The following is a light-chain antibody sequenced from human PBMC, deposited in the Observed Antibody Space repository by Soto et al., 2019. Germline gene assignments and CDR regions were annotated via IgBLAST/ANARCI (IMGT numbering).Light chain of an antibody. J-gene: IGKJ1*01. CDR1: QSISSY. CDR2: AAS. Sequence: DIQMTQSPSSLSASVGDRVTITCRASQSISSYLNWYQQKPGKAPKLLIYAASSLQSGVPSRFSGSASGTAFTLTISSLQPQDFATYYCQQSYSTRWTFGQGTKVDIK. V-gene: IGKV1-39*01. CDR3: QQSYSTRWT.